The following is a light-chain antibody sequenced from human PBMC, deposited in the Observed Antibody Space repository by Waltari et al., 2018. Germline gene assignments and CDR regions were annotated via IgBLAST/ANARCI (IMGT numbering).Light chain of an antibody. V-gene: IGKV3-20*01. CDR2: GAS. CDR3: QQYGSSPLT. CDR1: QIVRSNL. Sequence: EIVLTQSPGTLSLSPGERATLSCRASQIVRSNLLAWYQQQPGQAPPLLIYGASSTATGIPDRFGGSGSGTDFTLTISRLEPEDYAVYYCQQYGSSPLTFGGGTKVEIK. J-gene: IGKJ4*01.